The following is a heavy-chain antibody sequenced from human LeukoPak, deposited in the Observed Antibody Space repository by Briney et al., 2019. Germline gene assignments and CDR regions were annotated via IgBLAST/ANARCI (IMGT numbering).Heavy chain of an antibody. V-gene: IGHV3-30*18. CDR1: GFTFSSYG. Sequence: PGRSLRLSCAASGFTFSSYGMHWVRQAPGKGLEWVAVMSYNGQITYYADSVKGRFTISRDNSQNMLYLQMNSLRVDDTSVYSCAKVQLERRELLPNFDSWGQGTLVTVSS. CDR3: AKVQLERRELLPNFDS. D-gene: IGHD1-1*01. CDR2: MSYNGQIT. J-gene: IGHJ4*02.